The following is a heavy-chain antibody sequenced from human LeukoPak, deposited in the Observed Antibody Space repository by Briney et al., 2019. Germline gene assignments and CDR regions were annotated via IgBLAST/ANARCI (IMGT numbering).Heavy chain of an antibody. CDR1: GGSFSGYY. J-gene: IGHJ4*02. CDR3: ARGVVAAAGRTFDF. D-gene: IGHD6-13*01. Sequence: SETLSLTCAVYGGSFSGYYWSWIRQPPGKGLEWIGEINHSGSTNYNPSLKSRVTISLDTSQNQFSLKPSSLTAADTAVYYCARGVVAAAGRTFDFWGQGTLVTVSS. CDR2: INHSGST. V-gene: IGHV4-34*01.